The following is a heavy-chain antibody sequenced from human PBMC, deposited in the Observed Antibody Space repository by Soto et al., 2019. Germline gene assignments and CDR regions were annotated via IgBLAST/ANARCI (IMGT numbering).Heavy chain of an antibody. Sequence: ASVKVSCKASGYTFTSYYMHWVRQAPGQGLEWMGIINPSGGSTSYAQKFQGRVTMTRDTSTSTVYMELSSLRSEDTAVYYCARGGPAVNHYCYYGMDVWGQGTTVTVSS. V-gene: IGHV1-46*01. CDR2: INPSGGST. D-gene: IGHD3-16*01. CDR3: ARGGPAVNHYCYYGMDV. CDR1: GYTFTSYY. J-gene: IGHJ6*02.